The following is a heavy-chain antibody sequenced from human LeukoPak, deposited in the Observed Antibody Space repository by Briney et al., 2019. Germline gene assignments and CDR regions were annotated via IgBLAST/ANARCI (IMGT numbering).Heavy chain of an antibody. CDR1: GFTFSSYA. V-gene: IGHV3-30-3*01. CDR2: ISYDGSNK. Sequence: GGSLRLSCAASGFTFSSYAMHWVRQAPGKGLEWVAVISYDGSNKYYADSVKGRFTISRDNSKNTLYLQMNSLRAEDTAVYYCARYLLLSYFDYWGQGTLVTVSS. CDR3: ARYLLLSYFDY. J-gene: IGHJ4*02. D-gene: IGHD2-15*01.